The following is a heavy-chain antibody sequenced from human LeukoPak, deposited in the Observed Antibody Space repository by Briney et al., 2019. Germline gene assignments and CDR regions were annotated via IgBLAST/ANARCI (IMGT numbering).Heavy chain of an antibody. CDR3: ARLTGTTGLDY. CDR2: IKQDGSDK. Sequence: HPGGSLRLSCAASGFPFSSYWMSWVRQAPGKGLEWVANIKQDGSDKYYVDSVKGRFTISRDNAKNSLYLQLNGLRADDTAVYYCARLTGTTGLDYWGQGTLVTVSS. D-gene: IGHD1-1*01. CDR1: GFPFSSYW. V-gene: IGHV3-7*01. J-gene: IGHJ4*02.